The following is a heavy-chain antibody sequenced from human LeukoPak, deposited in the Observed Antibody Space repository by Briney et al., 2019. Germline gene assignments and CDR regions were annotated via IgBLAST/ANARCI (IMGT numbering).Heavy chain of an antibody. V-gene: IGHV1-46*01. Sequence: ASVKVSCKAFGYTFTTHHVHWVRQAPGQGLEWMGIINPSDGTTRYAQKFQGRVTMTRDTSTNTVYMEVTSLTSDDTAVYYCARLNCDDDCHNSIYWGQGTLITVSS. CDR2: INPSDGTT. CDR1: GYTFTTHH. J-gene: IGHJ4*02. CDR3: ARLNCDDDCHNSIY. D-gene: IGHD2-21*01.